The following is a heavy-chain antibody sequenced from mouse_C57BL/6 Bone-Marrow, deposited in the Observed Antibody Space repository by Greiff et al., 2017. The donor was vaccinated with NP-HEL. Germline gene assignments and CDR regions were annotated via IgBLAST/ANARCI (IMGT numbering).Heavy chain of an antibody. V-gene: IGHV1-55*01. CDR1: GYTFTSYW. J-gene: IGHJ4*01. CDR3: AREGSNYVDAMDY. Sequence: QVQLQQPGAELVQPGASVKMSCKASGYTFTSYWITWVKQRPGQGLEWIGDIYPGSGSTNYNEKFKSKATLTVDTSSSTAYMQLSSLTSEDSAVYYCAREGSNYVDAMDYWGQGTSVTVSS. CDR2: IYPGSGST. D-gene: IGHD2-5*01.